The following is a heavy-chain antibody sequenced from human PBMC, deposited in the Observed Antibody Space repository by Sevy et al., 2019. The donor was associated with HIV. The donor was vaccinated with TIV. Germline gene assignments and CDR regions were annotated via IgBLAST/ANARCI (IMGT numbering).Heavy chain of an antibody. CDR3: ARGWGCSGGSCQGFYYYYMDV. CDR1: GGSFSGYY. J-gene: IGHJ6*03. CDR2: INHSGST. D-gene: IGHD2-15*01. Sequence: SEILSLTCAVYGGSFSGYYWSWIRQPPGKGLEWIGEINHSGSTNYNPSLKSRVTISVDTSKNQFSLKLSSVTAADTAVYYCARGWGCSGGSCQGFYYYYMDVWGKGTTVTVSS. V-gene: IGHV4-34*01.